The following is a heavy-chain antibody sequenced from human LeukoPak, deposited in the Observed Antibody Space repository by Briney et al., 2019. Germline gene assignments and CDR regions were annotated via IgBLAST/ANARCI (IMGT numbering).Heavy chain of an antibody. Sequence: PSETLSLTCTVAGGPPSIGNNYWTCIRHPPGKGLEWIGYIYYTGRTNYNTSLKSRVNISVDTSKNQFSLKLSSVTAADTAVYYCARSYYDSSGYTPAIDYWGQGTLVTVSS. V-gene: IGHV4-61*01. J-gene: IGHJ4*02. CDR2: IYYTGRT. CDR1: GGPPSIGNNY. CDR3: ARSYYDSSGYTPAIDY. D-gene: IGHD3-22*01.